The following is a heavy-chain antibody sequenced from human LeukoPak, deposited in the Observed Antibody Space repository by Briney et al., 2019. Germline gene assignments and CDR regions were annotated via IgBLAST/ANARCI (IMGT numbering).Heavy chain of an antibody. D-gene: IGHD5-12*01. V-gene: IGHV4-34*01. Sequence: SETLSLTCAVYGGSFSGYYWSWIRQPPGKGLEWIGEINHSGSTNYNPSLKSRITISVDTSKNQFSLKLSSVTAADTAVYYCARRYSGYVNFDYWGQGTLVTVSS. CDR3: ARRYSGYVNFDY. CDR1: GGSFSGYY. CDR2: INHSGST. J-gene: IGHJ4*02.